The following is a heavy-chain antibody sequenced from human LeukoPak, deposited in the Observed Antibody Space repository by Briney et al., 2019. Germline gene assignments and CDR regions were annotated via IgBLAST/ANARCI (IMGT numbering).Heavy chain of an antibody. CDR2: IYYSGST. J-gene: IGHJ5*02. Sequence: SETLSLTCTVSGGSISSSSYYWGWIRQPPGKGLEWIGSIYYSGSTYYNPSLKSRVTMSVDKSKNQFSLKLNSVTAADTAVCFCARDIWGSSAWGQETLVTVSS. CDR3: ARDIWGSSA. CDR1: GGSISSSSYY. D-gene: IGHD3-16*01. V-gene: IGHV4-39*07.